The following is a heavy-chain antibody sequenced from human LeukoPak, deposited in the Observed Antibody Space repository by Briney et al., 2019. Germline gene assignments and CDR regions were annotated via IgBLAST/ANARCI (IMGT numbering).Heavy chain of an antibody. CDR3: ARLGSAPFDY. J-gene: IGHJ4*02. CDR1: GHSISSGYY. CDR2: MYHRGST. Sequence: SETLSLTCSVSGHSISSGYYWGWIRQPPGKGLEWIGTMYHRGSTYYNPSLKSRVTMSGDTSKNHFSLKLSSVIAADAAVYYCARLGSAPFDYWGQGTLVTVSS. V-gene: IGHV4-38-2*01. D-gene: IGHD3-10*01.